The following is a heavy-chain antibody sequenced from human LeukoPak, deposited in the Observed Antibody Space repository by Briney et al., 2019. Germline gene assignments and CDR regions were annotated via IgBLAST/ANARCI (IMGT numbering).Heavy chain of an antibody. CDR2: IYYSGST. J-gene: IGHJ4*02. V-gene: IGHV4-59*01. Sequence: PSETLSLACTVSGGSISSYYWSWIRQPPGKGLEWIGYIYYSGSTNYNPSLKSRVTISVDTSKNQFSLKLRSVTAADTAVYYCARGGGSRRAHNIAVAGTFDYWGQGTLVTVSS. CDR3: ARGGGSRRAHNIAVAGTFDY. CDR1: GGSISSYY. D-gene: IGHD6-19*01.